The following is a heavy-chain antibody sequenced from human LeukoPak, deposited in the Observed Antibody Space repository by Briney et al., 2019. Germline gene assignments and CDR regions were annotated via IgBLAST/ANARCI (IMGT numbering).Heavy chain of an antibody. CDR3: ARDERAAAGWD. J-gene: IGHJ4*02. D-gene: IGHD6-13*01. Sequence: ASVKVSCKACVYTFTSYGISCVRQDPGQGLEWMGRINPNSGGTNYAQKFQGRVTMTRDTSISTAYMELSRLRSDDTAVYYCARDERAAAGWDWGQGTLVTVSS. CDR2: INPNSGGT. V-gene: IGHV1-2*06. CDR1: VYTFTSYG.